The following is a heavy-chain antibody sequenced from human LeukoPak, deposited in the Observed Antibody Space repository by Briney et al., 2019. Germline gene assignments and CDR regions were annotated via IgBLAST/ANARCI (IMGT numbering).Heavy chain of an antibody. D-gene: IGHD6-6*01. CDR2: MYDSGST. CDR3: ARHSGRDSSCP. CDR1: GGSLSSYY. J-gene: IGHJ4*02. V-gene: IGHV4-59*08. Sequence: SETLSLTCTVSGGSLSSYYWNWIRQPPGKGLEWIGYMYDSGSTKYDPSLKSRVTISVDTSKNQFFLRLTSVTAADTAVYYCARHSGRDSSCPWGQGTLVTVSS.